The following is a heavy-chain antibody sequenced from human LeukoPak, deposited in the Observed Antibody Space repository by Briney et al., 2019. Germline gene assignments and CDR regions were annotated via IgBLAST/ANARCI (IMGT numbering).Heavy chain of an antibody. J-gene: IGHJ6*04. Sequence: SETLSLTCAVYGGSFSGYYWSWIRQPPGKGLEWIGEINHSGSTDYNPSLKSRVTISVDTSKNQFSLKLSSVTAADTAVYYCARHRYSFQTDAFDIWGKGTTVTVSS. V-gene: IGHV4-34*01. CDR2: INHSGST. CDR3: ARHRYSFQTDAFDI. D-gene: IGHD5-18*01. CDR1: GGSFSGYY.